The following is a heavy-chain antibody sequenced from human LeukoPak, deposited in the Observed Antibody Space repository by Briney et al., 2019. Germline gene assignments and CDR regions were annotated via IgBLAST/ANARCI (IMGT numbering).Heavy chain of an antibody. CDR3: ASKYNWNLAYDY. CDR2: IYYSGST. J-gene: IGHJ4*02. D-gene: IGHD1-20*01. V-gene: IGHV4-59*01. Sequence: SETLSLTCTVSGGSISSYYWSWIRQPPGKGLEWIGYIYYSGSTNYNPSLKSRVTISVDTSKNQFSPKLSSVTAADTAVYYCASKYNWNLAYDYWGQGTLVTVSS. CDR1: GGSISSYY.